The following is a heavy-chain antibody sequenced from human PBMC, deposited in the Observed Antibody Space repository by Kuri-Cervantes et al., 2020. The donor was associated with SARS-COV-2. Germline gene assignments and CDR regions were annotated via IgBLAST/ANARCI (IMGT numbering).Heavy chain of an antibody. CDR2: IYYSGST. D-gene: IGHD3-3*01. V-gene: IGHV4-39*01. CDR3: ARQMMSSITIFGVVITRNWFDP. J-gene: IGHJ5*02. CDR1: GGSISSSSYY. Sequence: GSLRLSCTVSGGSISSSSYYWGWIRQPPGKGLEWIGSIYYSGSTYYNPSLKSRVTISVDTSKNQFSLKLSSVTATDTAVYYCARQMMSSITIFGVVITRNWFDPWGQGTLVTVSS.